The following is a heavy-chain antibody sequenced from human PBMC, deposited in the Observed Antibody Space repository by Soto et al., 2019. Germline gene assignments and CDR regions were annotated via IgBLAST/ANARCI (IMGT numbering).Heavy chain of an antibody. J-gene: IGHJ4*02. V-gene: IGHV1-18*01. CDR1: GYTFTSYG. CDR3: ARGDRSPNY. Sequence: QVQLVQSGGEVKKPGASVKVSCKASGYTFTSYGITWVRQAPGQGLEWIGYINAYTGNTNYAQNLQDRVTMTTDTSTSTAHMELRSLRSDDTAVYYCARGDRSPNYWGQGTLVTVSS. D-gene: IGHD1-26*01. CDR2: INAYTGNT.